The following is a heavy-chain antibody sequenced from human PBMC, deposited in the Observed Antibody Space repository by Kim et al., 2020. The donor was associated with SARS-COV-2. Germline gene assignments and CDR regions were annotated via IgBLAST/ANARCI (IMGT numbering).Heavy chain of an antibody. CDR3: ARGWPPAARGNWFDL. CDR2: ISGGADHI. V-gene: IGHV3-11*01. CDR1: GFTFSDYY. J-gene: IGHJ5*02. Sequence: GGSLRLSCAASGFTFSDYYMSWIRQAPGKGLEWISFISGGADHIYYGDSVKGRFTISRDNAKKSLYLQMNSLRADDTAVYHCARGWPPAARGNWFDLWG. D-gene: IGHD6-6*01.